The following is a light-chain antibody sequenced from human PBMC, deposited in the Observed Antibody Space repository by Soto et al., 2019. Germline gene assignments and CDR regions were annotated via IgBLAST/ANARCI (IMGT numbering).Light chain of an antibody. CDR2: LNSDGSH. CDR3: QTWGSGSVV. CDR1: SGHSNYA. Sequence: QSVLTQSPSASAALGASVKLTCTLSSGHSNYAIARHQQQSEKGPRYLMKLNSDGSHSKGDGIPDRFSGSSSGAERYLTISRLQSEDEADYYCQTWGSGSVVFGGGTKLTVL. V-gene: IGLV4-69*01. J-gene: IGLJ2*01.